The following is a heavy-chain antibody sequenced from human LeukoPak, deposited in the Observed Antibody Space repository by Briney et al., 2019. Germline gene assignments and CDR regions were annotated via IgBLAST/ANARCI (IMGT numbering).Heavy chain of an antibody. V-gene: IGHV4-59*01. D-gene: IGHD3-3*01. CDR1: GGSISSYY. CDR3: ARFRNYDFWSGYPTYYYYGMDV. Sequence: SETLSLTCTVSGGSISSYYWSWIRQPPGKGLEWIGYIYYSGGTNYNPSLKSRVTISVDTSKNQFSLKLSSVTAADTAVYYCARFRNYDFWSGYPTYYYYGMDVWGQGTTVTVSS. CDR2: IYYSGGT. J-gene: IGHJ6*02.